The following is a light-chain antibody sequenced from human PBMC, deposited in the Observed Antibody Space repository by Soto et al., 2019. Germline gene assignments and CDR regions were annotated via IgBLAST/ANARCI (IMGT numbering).Light chain of an antibody. CDR1: TSNIGASYD. Sequence: QSKLTQPPSVSGAPGQTVTISCTGSTSNIGASYDVHWYQQLPGSAPNLLIYRDTHRPSGIPNRFSGSRSGTSASLAISGLRSEDEADYYCATWDDSLKTYVFGNGTKLTVL. V-gene: IGLV1-40*01. CDR2: RDT. J-gene: IGLJ1*01. CDR3: ATWDDSLKTYV.